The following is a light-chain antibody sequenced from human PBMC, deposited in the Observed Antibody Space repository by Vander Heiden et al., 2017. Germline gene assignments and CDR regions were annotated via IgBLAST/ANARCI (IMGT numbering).Light chain of an antibody. CDR3: QQDNNCPLT. J-gene: IGKJ1*01. CDR1: QSISSW. Sequence: GDRVTITCRASQSISSWLAWYQQKPGKAPKLLIYDASSLESGVPSRFSGSGSGTEFTLTISSLQPDDFATYYCQQDNNCPLTFGQGTKVEIK. V-gene: IGKV1-5*01. CDR2: DAS.